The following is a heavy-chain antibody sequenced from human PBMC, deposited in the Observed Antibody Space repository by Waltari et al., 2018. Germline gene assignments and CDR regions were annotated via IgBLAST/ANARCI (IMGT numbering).Heavy chain of an antibody. J-gene: IGHJ4*02. CDR3: ASGGHVDY. Sequence: EVQLVESGGGLVQPGGSLRLSCAAFGLPFSRFWMTWVRQAPGKGLEWVANINEDGSEKHYVDSVKGRFTISRDNAKNSLFLQMNSLRADDTAVYYCASGGHVDYCGQGTLVTVSS. V-gene: IGHV3-7*01. CDR2: INEDGSEK. CDR1: GLPFSRFW.